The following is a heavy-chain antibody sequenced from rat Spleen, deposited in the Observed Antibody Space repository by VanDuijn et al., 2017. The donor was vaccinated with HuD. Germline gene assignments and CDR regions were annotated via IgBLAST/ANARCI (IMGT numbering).Heavy chain of an antibody. J-gene: IGHJ2*01. CDR1: GLSFSNYV. V-gene: IGHV5-25*01. CDR3: TTTWNFDY. Sequence: EVQLVESGGGAVQPGRSMKLSCAASGLSFSNYVMAWVRQAPTKGLEWVASISTGGAYTYYRDSVKGRFTISRDNAKNTLYLQMDSLRSEDTATYYCTTTWNFDYWGQGVMVTVSS. D-gene: IGHD1-10*01. CDR2: ISTGGAYT.